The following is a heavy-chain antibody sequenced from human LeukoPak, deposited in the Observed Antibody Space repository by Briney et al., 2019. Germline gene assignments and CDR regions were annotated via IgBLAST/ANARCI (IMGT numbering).Heavy chain of an antibody. Sequence: PGGSLRLSCAASGFTFSSYGMHWVRQAPGKGLEWVAVISYDGSNKYCADSVKGRFTISRDNSKNTLYLQMNSLRAEDTAVYYCAKEDIVAKSYYYYGMDVWGQGTTVTVSS. CDR3: AKEDIVAKSYYYYGMDV. D-gene: IGHD5-12*01. CDR1: GFTFSSYG. V-gene: IGHV3-30*18. J-gene: IGHJ6*02. CDR2: ISYDGSNK.